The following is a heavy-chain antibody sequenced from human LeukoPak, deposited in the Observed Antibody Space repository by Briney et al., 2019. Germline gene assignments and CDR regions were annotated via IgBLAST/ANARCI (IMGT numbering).Heavy chain of an antibody. CDR2: INPSGGST. D-gene: IGHD6-13*01. CDR1: GGTFSSYA. V-gene: IGHV1-46*01. CDR3: ARATRRYSSSWYASAQYYFDY. Sequence: ASVKVSCKASGGTFSSYAISWVRQAPGQGLEWMGIINPSGGSTSYAQKFQGRVNMTRDTSTSTVYMELSSLRSEDTAVYYCARATRRYSSSWYASAQYYFDYWGQGTLVTVSS. J-gene: IGHJ4*02.